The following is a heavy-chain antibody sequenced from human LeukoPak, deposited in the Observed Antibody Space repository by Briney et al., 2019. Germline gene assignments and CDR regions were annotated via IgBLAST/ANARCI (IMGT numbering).Heavy chain of an antibody. Sequence: WIRQPPGKGLEWVGSVYYSGNTYYNPSLKSRVTISVDTPKNQFSLKLNSVTAADTAVYYCARLYASSWYPDYWGQGTLVTVSS. CDR3: ARLYASSWYPDY. D-gene: IGHD6-13*01. CDR2: VYYSGNT. V-gene: IGHV4-39*01. J-gene: IGHJ4*02.